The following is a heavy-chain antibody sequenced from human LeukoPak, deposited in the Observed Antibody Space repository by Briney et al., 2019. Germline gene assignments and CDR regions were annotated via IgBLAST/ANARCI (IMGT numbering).Heavy chain of an antibody. V-gene: IGHV4-34*01. J-gene: IGHJ3*02. Sequence: SETLSLTCAVYGGSFSGYYWSWIRQPPGEGLEWIGEINHSGSTNYNPSLKSRVTISVDTSKNQFSLKLSSVTAADTAVYYCARLNLDAFDIWGQGTMVTVSS. CDR3: ARLNLDAFDI. CDR1: GGSFSGYY. CDR2: INHSGST.